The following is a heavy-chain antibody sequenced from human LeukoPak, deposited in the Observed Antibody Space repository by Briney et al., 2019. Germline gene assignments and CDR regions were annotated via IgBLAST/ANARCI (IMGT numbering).Heavy chain of an antibody. J-gene: IGHJ5*02. V-gene: IGHV3-23*01. CDR1: GFTFSSYA. CDR3: AKGGGPDSSSYYDFWSGYYTAGGGNWFDP. Sequence: PGGSLRLSCAAPGFTFSSYAMSWVRQAPGKGLEWVSAISGSGGSTYYADSVKGRFTISRDNSKNTLYLQMNSLRAEDTAVYYCAKGGGPDSSSYYDFWSGYYTAGGGNWFDPWGQGTLVTVSS. CDR2: ISGSGGST. D-gene: IGHD3-3*01.